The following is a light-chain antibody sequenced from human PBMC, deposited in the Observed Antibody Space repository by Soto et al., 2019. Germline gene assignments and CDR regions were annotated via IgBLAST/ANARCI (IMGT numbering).Light chain of an antibody. CDR3: QQYGSSPIT. CDR2: GAS. V-gene: IGKV3-20*01. CDR1: QGVSSSY. Sequence: EIVLTKSPGTLSLSPVKRDTRCSRXSQGVSSSYLAWYQQKPGQAPRLLIYGASSRATGIPDRFSGSGSGTDFTLTISRLEPEDFAVYYCQQYGSSPITFGQGTRLEIK. J-gene: IGKJ5*01.